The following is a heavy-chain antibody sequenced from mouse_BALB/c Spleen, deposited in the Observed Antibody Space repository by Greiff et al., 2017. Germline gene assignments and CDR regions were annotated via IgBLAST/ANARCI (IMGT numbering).Heavy chain of an antibody. Sequence: EVKLQESGPGLVKPSQSLSLTCSVTGYSITSGYYWNWIRQFPGNKLEWMGYISYDGSNNYNPSLKNRISITRDTSKNQFFLKLNSVTTEDTATYYCARDYGSSSHWGQGTTLTVSS. J-gene: IGHJ2*01. D-gene: IGHD1-1*01. CDR3: ARDYGSSSH. V-gene: IGHV3-6*02. CDR2: ISYDGSN. CDR1: GYSITSGYY.